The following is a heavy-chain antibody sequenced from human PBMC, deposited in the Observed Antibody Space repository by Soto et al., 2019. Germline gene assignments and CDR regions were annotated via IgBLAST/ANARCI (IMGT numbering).Heavy chain of an antibody. CDR2: LIPMFGTT. J-gene: IGHJ6*02. CDR1: GGTFSSYS. D-gene: IGHD2-2*01. CDR3: AREVVLTFSRFYDLDV. V-gene: IGHV1-69*18. Sequence: QVQLVQSGAEVKTPGSSVKVSCEASGGTFSSYSINWVRQAPGQGLAWMGRLIPMFGTTDYAQRFQGRVTFTADESTSTASMEVTNLKSEDTDVYYCAREVVLTFSRFYDLDVWGQGNTVTVSS.